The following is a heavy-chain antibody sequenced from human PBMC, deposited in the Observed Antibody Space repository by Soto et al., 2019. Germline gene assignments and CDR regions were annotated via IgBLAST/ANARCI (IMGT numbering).Heavy chain of an antibody. V-gene: IGHV1-18*01. CDR2: ISAHNGNT. CDR1: GYAFTTYG. Sequence: QVHLVQSGAEVKKPGASVKVSCKGSGYAFTTYGITWVRQAPGQGLEWMGWISAHNGNTNYAQKLQGRGTVTRDTTTSTAYMELRSLRVDDTAVYYCARGRDGGYWGQGARVTVSS. CDR3: ARGRDGGY. D-gene: IGHD3-10*01. J-gene: IGHJ4*02.